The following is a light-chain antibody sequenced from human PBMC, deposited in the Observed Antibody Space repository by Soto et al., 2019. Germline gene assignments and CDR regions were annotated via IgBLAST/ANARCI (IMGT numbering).Light chain of an antibody. V-gene: IGLV1-47*02. CDR1: SSNIGNNY. Sequence: QSVLTQPPSVSAAPGQKVTISCSGSSSNIGNNYVSWYQQLPGTAPKLLMYSNNQRPSGVPDRFSGSKSGTSASLAISGLRSEDEADYYCATWDDSLNGHYVFGTGTKLTVL. CDR3: ATWDDSLNGHYV. J-gene: IGLJ1*01. CDR2: SNN.